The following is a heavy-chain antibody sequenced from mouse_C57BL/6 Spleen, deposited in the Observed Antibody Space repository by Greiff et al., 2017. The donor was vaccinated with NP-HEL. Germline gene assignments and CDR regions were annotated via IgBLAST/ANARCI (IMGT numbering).Heavy chain of an antibody. CDR2: IYPGDGDT. Sequence: VQLQQSGPELVKPGASVKISCKASGYAFSSSWMNWVKQRPGKGLEWIGRIYPGDGDTNYNGKFKGKATLTADKSSSTAYIQLSSLTSEDSAVYFCARSGSDYWGQGTTLTVSS. CDR3: ARSGSDY. V-gene: IGHV1-82*01. CDR1: GYAFSSSW. J-gene: IGHJ2*01.